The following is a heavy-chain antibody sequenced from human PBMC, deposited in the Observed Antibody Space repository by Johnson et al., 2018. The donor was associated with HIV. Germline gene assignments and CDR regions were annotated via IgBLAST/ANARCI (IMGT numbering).Heavy chain of an antibody. CDR2: IYSGGST. D-gene: IGHD2-15*01. V-gene: IGHV3-23*03. Sequence: VQLVESGGGVVRPGGSLRLSCAASEFTFDDYGMSWVRQAPGKGLEWVSVIYSGGSTYYADSVKGRFTISRDNSKNTLYVQMNSLRVEDTAVYYCARDLGRPDAFDVWGQGTMVTVSS. CDR1: EFTFDDYG. CDR3: ARDLGRPDAFDV. J-gene: IGHJ3*01.